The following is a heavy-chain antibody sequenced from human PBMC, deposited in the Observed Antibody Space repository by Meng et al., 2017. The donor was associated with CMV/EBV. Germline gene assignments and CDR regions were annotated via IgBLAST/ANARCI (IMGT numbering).Heavy chain of an antibody. CDR2: IDTDGTVT. Sequence: VRLVVCGVDEFRPGGSLRLSFADSAFVFSYYWMPWVRQAPGEGPGWVSRIDTDGTVTSYAESVRGRFTISRDNSKNTLYLQMNDLRAGDSGVYYCVRDLVGNRDSWGHGTLVTVSS. D-gene: IGHD1-14*01. J-gene: IGHJ5*01. CDR3: VRDLVGNRDS. CDR1: AFVFSYYW. V-gene: IGHV3-74*03.